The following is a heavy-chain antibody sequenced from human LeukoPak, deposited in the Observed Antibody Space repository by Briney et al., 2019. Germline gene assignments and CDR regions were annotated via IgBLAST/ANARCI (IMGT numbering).Heavy chain of an antibody. D-gene: IGHD4-17*01. Sequence: GGSLRRSCAASGFTFSDYYMSWIRQAPGKGLEWVSYISSSGSTIYYADSVKGRFTISRDNSKNTLYLQMNSLRAEDTAVYYCAKDSPPDDYYGDYFYFDYWGQGTLVTVSS. CDR1: GFTFSDYY. J-gene: IGHJ4*02. CDR3: AKDSPPDDYYGDYFYFDY. CDR2: ISSSGSTI. V-gene: IGHV3-11*01.